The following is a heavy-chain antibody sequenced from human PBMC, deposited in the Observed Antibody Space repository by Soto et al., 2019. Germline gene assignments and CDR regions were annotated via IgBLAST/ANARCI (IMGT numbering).Heavy chain of an antibody. V-gene: IGHV3-7*01. Sequence: GGSLRLSCAASGFTFSSYWMSWVRQAPGKGLEWVANIKQDGSEKYYVDSVKGRFTISRDNAKNSLYLQMNSLRAEDTAVYYCGRYQLLYSPHWDYWGQGTLVTVSS. CDR3: GRYQLLYSPHWDY. D-gene: IGHD2-2*02. CDR2: IKQDGSEK. CDR1: GFTFSSYW. J-gene: IGHJ4*02.